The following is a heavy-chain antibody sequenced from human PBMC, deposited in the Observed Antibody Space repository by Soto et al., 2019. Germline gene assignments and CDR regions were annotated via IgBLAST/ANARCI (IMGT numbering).Heavy chain of an antibody. J-gene: IGHJ5*02. CDR1: GGSISSYY. D-gene: IGHD4-17*01. CDR2: IYYSGST. CDR3: ARVPTHWFDP. V-gene: IGHV4-59*01. Sequence: QVQLQESGPGLVKPSETLSLTCTVSGGSISSYYWSWIRQPPGKGLEWIGYIYYSGSTNYNPSLKTRVTISVDTSKNQFSLKLSSVTAPDTAVYYCARVPTHWFDPWGQGTLVTVSS.